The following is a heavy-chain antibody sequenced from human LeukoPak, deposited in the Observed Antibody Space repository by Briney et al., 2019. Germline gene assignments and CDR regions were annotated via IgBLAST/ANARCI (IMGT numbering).Heavy chain of an antibody. CDR1: GGSISSYY. CDR2: IYYSGST. CDR3: AREVRGVISYYFDY. J-gene: IGHJ4*02. Sequence: PSETLSLTCTVSGGSISSYYWSWIRQPPGKGLEWIGYIYYSGSTNYNPSLKSRVTISVDTSKNQFSLKPSSVTAADTAVYYCAREVRGVISYYFDYWGQGTLVTVSS. D-gene: IGHD3-10*01. V-gene: IGHV4-59*12.